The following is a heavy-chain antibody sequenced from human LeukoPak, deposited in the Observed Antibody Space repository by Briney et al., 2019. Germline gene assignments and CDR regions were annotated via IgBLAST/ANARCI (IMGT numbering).Heavy chain of an antibody. Sequence: GGSLRLSCAASGFTFSSYSMNWVRQAPGKGLEWVSYISSSSTIYYADSVKGRFTISRDNAKNSLYLQMNSLRAEDTAVYYCARDARGGFDPWGQGTLVTVSS. J-gene: IGHJ5*02. CDR3: ARDARGGFDP. D-gene: IGHD3-16*01. CDR1: GFTFSSYS. V-gene: IGHV3-48*01. CDR2: ISSSSTI.